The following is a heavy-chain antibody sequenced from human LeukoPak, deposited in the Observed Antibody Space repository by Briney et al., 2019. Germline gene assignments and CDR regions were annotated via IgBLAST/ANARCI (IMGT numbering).Heavy chain of an antibody. D-gene: IGHD1-26*01. Sequence: ASVKVSCKASGYIFTSYGLTWVRQAPGQGLEWMGWINTDTGDTEYAQRFQGRVVMTIDTSTNTAYMDLRSLTSDDTAVYYCARDLGEGARRDLDYWGQGTLVTVSS. CDR2: INTDTGDT. J-gene: IGHJ4*02. V-gene: IGHV1-18*01. CDR3: ARDLGEGARRDLDY. CDR1: GYIFTSYG.